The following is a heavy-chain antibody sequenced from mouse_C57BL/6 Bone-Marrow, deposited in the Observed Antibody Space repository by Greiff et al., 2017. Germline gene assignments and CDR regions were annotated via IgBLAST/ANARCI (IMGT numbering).Heavy chain of an antibody. CDR1: GYTFTDYY. V-gene: IGHV1-75*01. D-gene: IGHD1-1*01. CDR3: ARRIRITTVVATRYFDY. CDR2: IFPGSGST. J-gene: IGHJ2*01. Sequence: QVQLQQSGPELVKPGASVKISCKASGYTFTDYYINWVKQRPGQGLEWIGWIFPGSGSTYYNEKFKGKATLTVDKSSSTAYMLLSSLTSEDSAVYFCARRIRITTVVATRYFDYWGQGTTLTVSS.